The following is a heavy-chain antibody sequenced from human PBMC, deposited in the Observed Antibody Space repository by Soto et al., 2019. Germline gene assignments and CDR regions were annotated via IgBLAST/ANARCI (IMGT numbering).Heavy chain of an antibody. CDR3: ARLQYNFDY. CDR1: GFTFSSYA. J-gene: IGHJ4*02. Sequence: PGGSLRLSCAASGFTFSSYAMSWVRQAPGRGLEWVSAISGDRRSTYYADSVKGRFTISRDNSKNTLNLQMNSLRAEDTAVYYCARLQYNFDYWGQGTLVTVSS. V-gene: IGHV3-23*01. D-gene: IGHD4-4*01. CDR2: ISGDRRST.